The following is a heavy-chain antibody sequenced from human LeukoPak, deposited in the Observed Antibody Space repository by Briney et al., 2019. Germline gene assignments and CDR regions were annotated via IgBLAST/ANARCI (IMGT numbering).Heavy chain of an antibody. Sequence: GASVKVSCKASGYPFNIYHIHWVRQAPGQGLQWLGWINPNNGDTNYAQNFQGRVTMTRDTSISTAYMELSGLRSDDTAVYYCARGAFDYDSSGYISEIYYYMDVWGKGTTVTVSS. D-gene: IGHD3-22*01. V-gene: IGHV1-2*02. J-gene: IGHJ6*03. CDR3: ARGAFDYDSSGYISEIYYYMDV. CDR1: GYPFNIYH. CDR2: INPNNGDT.